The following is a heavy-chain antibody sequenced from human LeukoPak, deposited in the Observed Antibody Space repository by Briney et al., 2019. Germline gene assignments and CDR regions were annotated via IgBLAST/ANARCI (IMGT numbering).Heavy chain of an antibody. V-gene: IGHV3-21*01. CDR3: ARTPRYWFDY. CDR2: VSGSGTYI. Sequence: GGSLRLSCAASGFTFSSFSVHWVRQAPGGGLAWVSSVSGSGTYIYYADSVKGRFTISRDNAKNSLYLQMNSLRAEDTAVYYCARTPRYWFDYWGQGTLDTVSS. J-gene: IGHJ4*02. CDR1: GFTFSSFS. D-gene: IGHD2-21*01.